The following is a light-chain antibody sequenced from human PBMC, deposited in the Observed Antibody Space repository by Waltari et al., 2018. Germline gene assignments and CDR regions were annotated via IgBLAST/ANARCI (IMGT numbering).Light chain of an antibody. CDR2: DVY. Sequence: QSALTQPRSVSGSPGQSVTISCTGTSSDVGGYNYVTWYQHHPGKAPKLMLYDVYKRPSGVPDRFSGSKSGNPASLTISGLQVEDEADYYCCSYAGSYTLIFGGGTKLTVL. J-gene: IGLJ2*01. V-gene: IGLV2-11*01. CDR1: SSDVGGYNY. CDR3: CSYAGSYTLI.